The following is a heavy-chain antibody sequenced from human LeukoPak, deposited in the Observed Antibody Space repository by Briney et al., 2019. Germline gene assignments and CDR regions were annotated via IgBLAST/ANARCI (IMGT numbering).Heavy chain of an antibody. Sequence: PSETLSLTCAVSGYSISSGYYWGWIRQPPGKGLEWIGSIYHSGSTYYNPSLNSRVTISVDTSKNQFSLKLSSVTAADTAVYYCARAPGGYSGYYDAFDIWGQGTMVTVSS. CDR1: GYSISSGYY. D-gene: IGHD5-12*01. CDR2: IYHSGST. V-gene: IGHV4-38-2*01. J-gene: IGHJ3*02. CDR3: ARAPGGYSGYYDAFDI.